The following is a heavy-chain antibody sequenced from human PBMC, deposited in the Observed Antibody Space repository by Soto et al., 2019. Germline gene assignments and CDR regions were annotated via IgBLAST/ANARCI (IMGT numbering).Heavy chain of an antibody. V-gene: IGHV3-48*04. J-gene: IGHJ6*02. CDR1: GFTFSSYS. CDR3: AREYSNYVLYYYYGMDV. Sequence: GGSLRLSCAASGFTFSSYSMNWVRQAPGKGLEWVSYISSSSSTIYYADSVKGRFTISRDNAKNSLYLQMNSLRAEDTAVYYCAREYSNYVLYYYYGMDVWGQGTTVTVSS. D-gene: IGHD4-4*01. CDR2: ISSSSSTI.